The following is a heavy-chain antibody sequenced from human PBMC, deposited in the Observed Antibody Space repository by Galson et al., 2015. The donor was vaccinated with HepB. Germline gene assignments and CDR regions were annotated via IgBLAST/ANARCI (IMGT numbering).Heavy chain of an antibody. CDR1: GGTFSSFA. V-gene: IGHV1-69*13. Sequence: SVKVSCKASGGTFSSFAISWVRQAPGQGLEWMGGIIPIFGTANYAQKFQGRVTITADESMSTAYMELSSLRSEDTAVYYCAKNSQTWEPGSLVLDYWGQGTLVTVSS. CDR2: IIPIFGTA. CDR3: AKNSQTWEPGSLVLDY. J-gene: IGHJ4*02. D-gene: IGHD1-26*01.